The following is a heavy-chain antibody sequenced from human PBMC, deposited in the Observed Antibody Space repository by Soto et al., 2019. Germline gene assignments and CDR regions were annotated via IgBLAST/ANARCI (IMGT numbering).Heavy chain of an antibody. Sequence: SETLSLTCVVYGGSLSGVYWTWNRQPPGKGLEWIGEINHSGSTNYSPSLERRVTISLDTSNNQFSLKLSSVTAADTAVYYCARGPGYSYGYSVYYYYYGMDVWGQGTTVTVSS. CDR2: INHSGST. D-gene: IGHD5-18*01. CDR3: ARGPGYSYGYSVYYYYYGMDV. V-gene: IGHV4-34*01. J-gene: IGHJ6*02. CDR1: GGSLSGVY.